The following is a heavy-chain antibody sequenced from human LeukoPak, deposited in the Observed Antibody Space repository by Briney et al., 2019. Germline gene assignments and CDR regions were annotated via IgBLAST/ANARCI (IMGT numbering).Heavy chain of an antibody. CDR1: GFTFSSYA. J-gene: IGHJ4*02. Sequence: GALRLSCAASGFTFSSYAMHWVRQAPGKGLEYVSAISSNGGSTYYANSVKGRFTISRDNAKNSLYLQMNSLRAEDTAVYYCARDRDTAMVAIDYWGQGTLVTVSS. V-gene: IGHV3-64*01. CDR3: ARDRDTAMVAIDY. D-gene: IGHD5-18*01. CDR2: ISSNGGST.